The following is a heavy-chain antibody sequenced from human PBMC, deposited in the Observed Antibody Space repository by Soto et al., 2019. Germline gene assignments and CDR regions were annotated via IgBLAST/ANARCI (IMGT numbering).Heavy chain of an antibody. CDR3: VRDPSSGYRSFDY. D-gene: IGHD3-22*01. Sequence: ASVKVSCKASGGTFSSYAISWVRQAPGQGLEWMGIINLSSDRTSYAQKFQGRFTVTMDTSTSTVYMELGSLRSEDTAVYYCVRDPSSGYRSFDYWGQGTLVTVSS. CDR2: INLSSDRT. J-gene: IGHJ4*02. CDR1: GGTFSSYA. V-gene: IGHV1-46*03.